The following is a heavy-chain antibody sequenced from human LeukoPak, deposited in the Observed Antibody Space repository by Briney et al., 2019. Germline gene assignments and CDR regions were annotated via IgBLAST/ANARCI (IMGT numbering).Heavy chain of an antibody. V-gene: IGHV3-30*18. Sequence: PGGSLRLSCAASGFTFSSHGMHWVRQAPGKGLEWVAVISYDGSNKYYADSVKGRFTISRDNSKNTLYLQMNSLRAEDTAVYYCAKDRIAAAGPYYYYYGMDVWGQGTTVTVSS. CDR3: AKDRIAAAGPYYYYYGMDV. CDR2: ISYDGSNK. D-gene: IGHD6-13*01. CDR1: GFTFSSHG. J-gene: IGHJ6*02.